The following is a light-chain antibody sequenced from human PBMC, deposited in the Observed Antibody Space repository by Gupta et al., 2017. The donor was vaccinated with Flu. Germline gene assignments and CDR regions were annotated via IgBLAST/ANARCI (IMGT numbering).Light chain of an antibody. Sequence: SVLTQPPSVSGPPGQRVTISCTGGSSNIGAGYDVHWYQQLPGTAPQLLIYNNNNRPSGVPDRFSASKSGTSASLAITGLQAEDEADYYCQSYDSGLSGSVFGGGTKLTVL. CDR2: NNN. CDR1: SSNIGAGYD. V-gene: IGLV1-40*01. J-gene: IGLJ3*02. CDR3: QSYDSGLSGSV.